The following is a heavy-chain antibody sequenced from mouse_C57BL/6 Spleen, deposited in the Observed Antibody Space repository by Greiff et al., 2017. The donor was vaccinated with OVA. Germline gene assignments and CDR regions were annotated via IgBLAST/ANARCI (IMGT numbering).Heavy chain of an antibody. D-gene: IGHD1-1*01. CDR3: AREGVLRLYYFDY. Sequence: QVQLKQSGPELVKPGASVKISCKASGYAFSSSWMNWVKQRPGKGLEWIGRIYPGDGDTNYNGKFKGKATLTADKSSSTDYMQLSSLTSEDSAVYFCAREGVLRLYYFDYWGQGTTLTVSS. CDR1: GYAFSSSW. CDR2: IYPGDGDT. J-gene: IGHJ2*01. V-gene: IGHV1-82*01.